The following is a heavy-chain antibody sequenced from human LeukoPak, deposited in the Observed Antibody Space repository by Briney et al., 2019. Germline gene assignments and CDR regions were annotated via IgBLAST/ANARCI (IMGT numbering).Heavy chain of an antibody. D-gene: IGHD3-10*01. J-gene: IGHJ4*02. V-gene: IGHV7-4-1*02. Sequence: ASVTVSCKASGYTFTNYPMNWVRQAPGQGLEWMGWINTNTGNPTYAQGFTGRFVFSLDTSVSTAYLQISSLKAEDTAVYYCAREDGRFGELLIDWGQGTLVTVSS. CDR3: AREDGRFGELLID. CDR1: GYTFTNYP. CDR2: INTNTGNP.